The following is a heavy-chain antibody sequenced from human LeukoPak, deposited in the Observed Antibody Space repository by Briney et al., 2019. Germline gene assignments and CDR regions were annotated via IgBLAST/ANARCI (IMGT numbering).Heavy chain of an antibody. Sequence: ASVKVSCKASGYTFTSYGISWVRQAPGQGLEWMGWISAYNGNTNYAQKLQGRVTMTTDTSTSTAYMELRSLRSDDTAVYYCARAFHSSGYYYNPYSYYYYYMDVWGKGTTVTVSS. CDR1: GYTFTSYG. CDR3: ARAFHSSGYYYNPYSYYYYYMDV. V-gene: IGHV1-18*01. CDR2: ISAYNGNT. J-gene: IGHJ6*03. D-gene: IGHD3-22*01.